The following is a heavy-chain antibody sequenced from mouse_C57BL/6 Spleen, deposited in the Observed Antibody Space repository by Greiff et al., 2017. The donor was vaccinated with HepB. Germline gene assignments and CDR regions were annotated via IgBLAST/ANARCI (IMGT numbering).Heavy chain of an antibody. Sequence: QVQLQQSGAELVRPGASVTLSCKASGYTFTDYEMHWVKQTPVHGLEWIGAIDPETGGTAYNQKFKGKAILTADKSSRTAYMELRSLTSEVSAVFYCTRKDRTGTGFAYWGQGTLVTVSA. V-gene: IGHV1-15*01. D-gene: IGHD4-1*01. CDR2: IDPETGGT. CDR3: TRKDRTGTGFAY. CDR1: GYTFTDYE. J-gene: IGHJ3*01.